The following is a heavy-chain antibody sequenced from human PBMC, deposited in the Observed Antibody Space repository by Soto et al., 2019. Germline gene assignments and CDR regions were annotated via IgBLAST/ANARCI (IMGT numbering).Heavy chain of an antibody. CDR1: EFTFSSCA. CDR3: AKHPSEKYYYGSGTYFSALLIDS. D-gene: IGHD3-10*01. CDR2: ISGNGAST. V-gene: IGHV3-23*01. Sequence: GGSLRLSCAASEFTFSSCAMSWVRQAPGKGLEWVSTISGNGASTYFADSVKGRFTISRDNSRNTLYLQMNSLRAEDTAVYYCAKHPSEKYYYGSGTYFSALLIDSWGQGTLVTVSS. J-gene: IGHJ4*02.